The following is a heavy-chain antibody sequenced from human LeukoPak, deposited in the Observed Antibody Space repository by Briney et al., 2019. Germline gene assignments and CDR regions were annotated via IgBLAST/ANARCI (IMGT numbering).Heavy chain of an antibody. J-gene: IGHJ4*02. V-gene: IGHV3-30*02. Sequence: GGSLRLSCAASGFTFSSYGMHWVRQAPGKGLEWLAFIRYDGNNKYYADSVKGRLTISRDNSKNTLYLQMNSLRAEDTAVYYCAKADYGVYYFDYWGQGTLVTVSS. CDR3: AKADYGVYYFDY. CDR1: GFTFSSYG. CDR2: IRYDGNNK. D-gene: IGHD4-17*01.